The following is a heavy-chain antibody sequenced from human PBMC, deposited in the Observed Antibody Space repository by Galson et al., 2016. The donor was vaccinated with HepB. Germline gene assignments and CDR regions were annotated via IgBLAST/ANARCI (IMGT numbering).Heavy chain of an antibody. Sequence: SVKVSCKASGYTFTSNGISWVRQAPGQGLEWMGWISSYNGNTNYAQKFQGRVSMTTDTSTTTAYMELRSLRSDDTAVFYCARGYNAYDSAFDHWGQGTLVTVSS. J-gene: IGHJ4*02. CDR2: ISSYNGNT. V-gene: IGHV1-18*01. D-gene: IGHD5-12*01. CDR1: GYTFTSNG. CDR3: ARGYNAYDSAFDH.